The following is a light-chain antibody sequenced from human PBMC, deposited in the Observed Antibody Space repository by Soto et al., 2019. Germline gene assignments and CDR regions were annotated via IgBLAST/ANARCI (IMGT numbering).Light chain of an antibody. J-gene: IGLJ1*01. CDR1: SSNIGTNA. CDR3: AAWDDSLNGYG. V-gene: IGLV1-44*01. Sequence: QSVLTQPPSASGTPGQRVTISCSGGSSNIGTNAVNWYQQLPGTAPKLLIYNTNQRPSGVPDRFSGSKSGTSASLAISGLQSEDEADYYCAAWDDSLNGYGFGTGTKVTVL. CDR2: NTN.